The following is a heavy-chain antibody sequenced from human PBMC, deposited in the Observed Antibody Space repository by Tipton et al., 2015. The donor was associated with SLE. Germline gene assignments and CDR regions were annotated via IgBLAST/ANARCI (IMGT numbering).Heavy chain of an antibody. CDR3: ARLFVGSKLGYFDY. Sequence: TLSLTCTVSGGSISSSSYYWGWIRQPPGKGLEWIGSIYYSGSTYYNPSLKSRVTISVDTSKNQFSLKLSSVTAADTAVYYCARLFVGSKLGYFDYWGQGTLVTVSS. D-gene: IGHD3-10*02. CDR2: IYYSGST. J-gene: IGHJ4*02. V-gene: IGHV4-39*07. CDR1: GGSISSSSYY.